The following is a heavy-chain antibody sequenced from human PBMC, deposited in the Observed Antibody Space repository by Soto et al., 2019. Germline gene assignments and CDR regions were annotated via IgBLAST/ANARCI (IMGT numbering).Heavy chain of an antibody. CDR3: ARGRTSNWNYGRWFDP. V-gene: IGHV4-34*01. CDR1: GGSFSGYY. CDR2: INHSGST. J-gene: IGHJ5*02. Sequence: SETLSLTCAVYGGSFSGYYLSWIRQPPGKGLECIGEINHSGSTNYNPSLKSRVTISVDTSKNQFSLKLSSVTAADTAVYYCARGRTSNWNYGRWFDPWGQGTLVTVYS. D-gene: IGHD1-7*01.